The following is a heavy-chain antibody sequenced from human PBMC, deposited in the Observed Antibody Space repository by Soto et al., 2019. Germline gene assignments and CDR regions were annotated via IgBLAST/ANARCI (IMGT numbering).Heavy chain of an antibody. CDR1: GGSIGIGGCY. Sequence: PSGSLSLTCSVSGGSIGIGGCYWPWVGQHPANGLEWTGYIYYSGSTYYNPSLKSRVTISVDTSKNQFSLKPSSVTAADTAVYYCARAGDFWSGYPYGMDVWGQGTTVT. CDR2: IYYSGST. CDR3: ARAGDFWSGYPYGMDV. V-gene: IGHV4-31*03. D-gene: IGHD3-3*01. J-gene: IGHJ6*02.